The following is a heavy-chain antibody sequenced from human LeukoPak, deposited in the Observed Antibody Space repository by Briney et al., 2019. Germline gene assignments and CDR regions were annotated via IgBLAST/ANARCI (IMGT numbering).Heavy chain of an antibody. CDR3: ARGPYCSSTSCYGGGTYYYYYYMDV. J-gene: IGHJ6*03. CDR1: GYTFTSYG. Sequence: ASVKVSCKASGYTFTSYGINWVRQATGQGLEWMGWMNPNSGNTGYAQKFQGRVTMTRNTSISTAYMELSSLRSEDTAVYYCARGPYCSSTSCYGGGTYYYYYYMDVWGKGTTDTISS. V-gene: IGHV1-8*02. CDR2: MNPNSGNT. D-gene: IGHD2-2*01.